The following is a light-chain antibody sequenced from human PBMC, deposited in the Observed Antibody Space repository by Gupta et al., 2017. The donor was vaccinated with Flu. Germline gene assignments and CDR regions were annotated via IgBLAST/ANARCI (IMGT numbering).Light chain of an antibody. CDR1: QSVSNK. J-gene: IGKJ5*01. Sequence: IVMTQSPATLSASPGERATLFCRASQSVSNKLAWYQLKPGQAPRVLIYGATTRAAGIPARFSGSGSGTEFTLSISSLQSEDFAVYYCQQYNNWPPITFGQGTRLEI. CDR2: GAT. V-gene: IGKV3-15*01. CDR3: QQYNNWPPIT.